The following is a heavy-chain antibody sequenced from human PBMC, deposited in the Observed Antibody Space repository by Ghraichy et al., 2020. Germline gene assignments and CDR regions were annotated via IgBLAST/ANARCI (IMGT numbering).Heavy chain of an antibody. J-gene: IGHJ4*02. CDR1: GFTFSSYA. CDR2: ISGSGGGT. CDR3: AKARCGSGGSCYSALDY. V-gene: IGHV3-23*01. D-gene: IGHD2-15*01. Sequence: GGSLRLSCAASGFTFSSYAMSWVRQAPGKGLEWVSVISGSGGGTYYADSVKGHFTISRDNSKNTLYLQMNSLRAEDTAVYYCAKARCGSGGSCYSALDYWGQGTLVTVSS.